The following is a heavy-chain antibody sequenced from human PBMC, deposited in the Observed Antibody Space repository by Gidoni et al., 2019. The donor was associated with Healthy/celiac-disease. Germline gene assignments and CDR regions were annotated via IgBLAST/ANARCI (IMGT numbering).Heavy chain of an antibody. CDR3: AKGRHDSSGYYHVGGFDY. J-gene: IGHJ4*02. CDR2: ISGSGGST. D-gene: IGHD3-22*01. V-gene: IGHV3-23*01. CDR1: GFPFSRYA. Sequence: EVQLLESGGGLVQPGGSLRLSCADSGFPFSRYAMRWVRQAPGTGLEWVSAISGSGGSTYYADSVKGRFTISRDNSKNTLYLQMNSLRAEDTAVYYCAKGRHDSSGYYHVGGFDYWGQGTLVTVSS.